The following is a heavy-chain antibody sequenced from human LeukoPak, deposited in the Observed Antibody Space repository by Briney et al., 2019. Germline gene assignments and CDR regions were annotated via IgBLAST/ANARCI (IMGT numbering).Heavy chain of an antibody. D-gene: IGHD2-8*01. Sequence: SETLSLTCTVSGGSISSSSYYWGWIRQPPGKGLEWIGSIYYSGSTYYNPSLKSRVTISVDTSKNQFSLKLSSVTAADTAVYYCARWGALMVYALYYFDYWGQGTLVTVSS. J-gene: IGHJ4*02. V-gene: IGHV4-39*01. CDR3: ARWGALMVYALYYFDY. CDR1: GGSISSSSYY. CDR2: IYYSGST.